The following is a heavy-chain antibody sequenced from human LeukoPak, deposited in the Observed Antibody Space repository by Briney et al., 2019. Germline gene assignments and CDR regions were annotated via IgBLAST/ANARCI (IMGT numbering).Heavy chain of an antibody. CDR3: AKDSDSSGSIGPSYFDY. V-gene: IGHV3-23*01. CDR2: ISGSGGST. Sequence: GGSLRLSCAASGFTFSSYGMSWVRQAPGKRLEWVSVISGSGGSTYYADSVKGRFTISRDNSKNTVYLQVNSLRAEDTAVYYCAKDSDSSGSIGPSYFDYWGQGTLVPVSS. D-gene: IGHD3-22*01. CDR1: GFTFSSYG. J-gene: IGHJ4*02.